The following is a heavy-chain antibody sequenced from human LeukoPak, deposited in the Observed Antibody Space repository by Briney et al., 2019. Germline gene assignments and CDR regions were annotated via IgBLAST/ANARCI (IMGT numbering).Heavy chain of an antibody. CDR1: GFTFRSYD. J-gene: IGHJ4*02. D-gene: IGHD6-19*01. Sequence: GTSLRLSCAASGFTFRSYDIHWVRQAPGKGLEWEAFISYDGSNKFYADSVKGRFTISRDNSKNSLYLQMNSLRVDDTAVYYCARGYTTGWYYFDFWGQGTLVTVSS. V-gene: IGHV3-30*03. CDR2: ISYDGSNK. CDR3: ARGYTTGWYYFDF.